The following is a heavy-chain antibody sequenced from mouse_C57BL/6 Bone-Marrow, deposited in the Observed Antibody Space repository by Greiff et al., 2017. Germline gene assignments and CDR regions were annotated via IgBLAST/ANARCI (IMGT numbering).Heavy chain of an antibody. CDR2: ISDGGSYT. J-gene: IGHJ2*01. CDR3: ARVRGLFDY. Sequence: EVHLVESGGGLVKPGGSLKLSCAASGFTFSSYAMSWVRQTPEKRLEWVATISDGGSYTYYPDNVKGRFTISRDNAKNNLYLQMSHLKSEDTAMYYCARVRGLFDYWGQGTTLTDSS. D-gene: IGHD3-3*01. CDR1: GFTFSSYA. V-gene: IGHV5-4*01.